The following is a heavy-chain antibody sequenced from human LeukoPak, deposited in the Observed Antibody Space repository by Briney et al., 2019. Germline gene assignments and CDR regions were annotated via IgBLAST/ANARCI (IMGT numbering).Heavy chain of an antibody. J-gene: IGHJ4*02. CDR1: GFTFSSYA. CDR3: ARDAIGGYYFDY. V-gene: IGHV3-23*01. Sequence: PGGSLRLSCAASGFTFSSYAMSWVRQAPGKGLEWVSVISGSGGSTYSAESVKGRFTISRHNSKNTLYLQMNSLRAEDTAVYYCARDAIGGYYFDYWGQGTLVTVSS. CDR2: ISGSGGST. D-gene: IGHD3-10*01.